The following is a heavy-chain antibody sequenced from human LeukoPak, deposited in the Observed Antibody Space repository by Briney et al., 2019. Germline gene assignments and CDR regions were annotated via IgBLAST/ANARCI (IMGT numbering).Heavy chain of an antibody. CDR2: IYTCGST. D-gene: IGHD2-8*01. J-gene: IGHJ6*03. CDR1: GSSFDRKY. Sequence: PSETLSVTCSVSGSSFDRKYWSWIRQPPGEGLEGIGYIYTCGSTNFNPSLMSRVAMPLDPSKHQFPLTVYSVPAAHAAVHFFLYYIRNVHYYMDVWPKEPTDIVPS. CDR3: LYYIRNVHYYMDV. V-gene: IGHV4-4*09.